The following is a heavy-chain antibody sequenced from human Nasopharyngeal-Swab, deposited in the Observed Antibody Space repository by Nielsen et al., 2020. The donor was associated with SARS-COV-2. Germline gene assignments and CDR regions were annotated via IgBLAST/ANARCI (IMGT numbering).Heavy chain of an antibody. D-gene: IGHD2-8*01. CDR2: ISYDGSNK. V-gene: IGHV3-30*04. J-gene: IGHJ4*02. Sequence: GGSLRLSCAASGFTFSSYAMHWVRQAPGKGLEWVAVISYDGSNKYYADSVKGRFTISRDNSKNTLYLQMNSLRAEDTAVYYCARGADGDCFDYWGQGTLVTVSS. CDR1: GFTFSSYA. CDR3: ARGADGDCFDY.